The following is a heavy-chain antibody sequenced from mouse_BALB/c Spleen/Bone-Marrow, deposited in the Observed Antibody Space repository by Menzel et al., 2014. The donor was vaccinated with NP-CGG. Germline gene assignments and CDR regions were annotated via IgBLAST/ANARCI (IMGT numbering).Heavy chain of an antibody. CDR1: GYSFTDYN. CDR2: IDPSYGGT. CDR3: ARGHDGYRTWFAY. V-gene: IGHV1-39*01. Sequence: EVHLVESGPELEKPGASVKMSCKASGYSFTDYNMNWVKQSNGKSLEWIGNIDPSYGGTTYNQKFKGKATLTVDKSSSTVYMQLKSLTSEDSAVYYCARGHDGYRTWFAYWGQGTLVTVSA. D-gene: IGHD2-3*01. J-gene: IGHJ3*01.